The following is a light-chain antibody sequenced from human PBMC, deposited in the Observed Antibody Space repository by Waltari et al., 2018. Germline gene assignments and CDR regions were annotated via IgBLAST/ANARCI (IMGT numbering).Light chain of an antibody. J-gene: IGKJ2*01. CDR1: QDIASW. V-gene: IGKV1-12*01. CDR3: QQADSFPRT. Sequence: DIQMTQSPSSVSASVGDRVTITCRASQDIASWLAWYQHQPGKAPKLLIYAASSLQTGVPSRFIGSGSGTLFTLTISSLQPEDFATYYCQQADSFPRTFGQGTKLEI. CDR2: AAS.